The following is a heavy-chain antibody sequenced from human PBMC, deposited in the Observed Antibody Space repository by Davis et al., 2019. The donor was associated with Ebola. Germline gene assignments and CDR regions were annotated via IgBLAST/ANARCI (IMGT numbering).Heavy chain of an antibody. D-gene: IGHD2-2*01. CDR1: GYTLTKLY. Sequence: ASVKVSCKVSGYTLTKLYIHWVRQAPAKGLEWMGGFLPEDGEAVYAQKFQGRVTLTRDTSMNTAYMELSSLKSEDTAVYYCARNPAKTGWFDPWGQGTLVTVSS. CDR2: FLPEDGEA. V-gene: IGHV1-24*01. CDR3: ARNPAKTGWFDP. J-gene: IGHJ5*02.